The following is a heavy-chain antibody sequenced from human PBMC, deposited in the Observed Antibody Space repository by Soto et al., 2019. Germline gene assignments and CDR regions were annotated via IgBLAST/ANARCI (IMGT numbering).Heavy chain of an antibody. CDR2: ISSSGSTI. Sequence: GGSLRLSCAASGFTFSDYYMSWIRQAPGKGLEWVSYISSSGSTIYYADSVKGRFTISRDNAKNSLYLQMNSLRAEDTAVYYCARVARWLQLVLYYFDYWGQGTLVTVSS. CDR3: ARVARWLQLVLYYFDY. D-gene: IGHD5-12*01. J-gene: IGHJ4*02. V-gene: IGHV3-11*01. CDR1: GFTFSDYY.